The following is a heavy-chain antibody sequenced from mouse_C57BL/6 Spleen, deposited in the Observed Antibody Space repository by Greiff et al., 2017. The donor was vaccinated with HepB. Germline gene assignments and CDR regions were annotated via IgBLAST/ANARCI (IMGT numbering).Heavy chain of an antibody. Sequence: VKLVESGPGLVAPSQSLSITCTVSGFSLTSYAISWVRQPPGKGLEWLGVIWTGGGTNYNSALKSRLSISKDNSNSQVFLKMNSMQTDDTASYYCARNDDYYLAYWGQGTLVTVSA. V-gene: IGHV2-9-1*01. J-gene: IGHJ3*01. CDR2: IWTGGGT. CDR3: ARNDDYYLAY. D-gene: IGHD2-3*01. CDR1: GFSLTSYA.